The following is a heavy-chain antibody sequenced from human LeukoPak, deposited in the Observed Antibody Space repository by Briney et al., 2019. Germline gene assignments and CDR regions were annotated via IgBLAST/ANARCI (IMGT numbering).Heavy chain of an antibody. D-gene: IGHD3-3*01. CDR3: ARVGDFPDLDY. V-gene: IGHV1-2*02. CDR2: INPKSGGT. J-gene: IGHJ4*02. Sequence: GASVKVSRKASGYTFTCYYMHWVRQAPGQGLEWMGWINPKSGGTNYAQKFQGRVTMTRDTSISTAYMELSRLRSDDTAVYYCARVGDFPDLDYWGQGTLVTVSS. CDR1: GYTFTCYY.